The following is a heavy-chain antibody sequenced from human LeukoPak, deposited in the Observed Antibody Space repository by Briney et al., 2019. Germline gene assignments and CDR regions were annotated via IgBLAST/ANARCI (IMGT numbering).Heavy chain of an antibody. V-gene: IGHV3-20*04. CDR3: ARRKYNRWAAAGNPTRTTFDP. CDR1: GFTFDDYG. D-gene: IGHD6-13*01. J-gene: IGHJ5*02. Sequence: GGSLRLSCAASGFTFDDYGMSWVRQAPGKGLEWVSGINWNGGSTGYADSVKGRFTISRDNAKNSLYLQMNSLRAEDTALYYCARRKYNRWAAAGNPTRTTFDPWGQGTLVTVSS. CDR2: INWNGGST.